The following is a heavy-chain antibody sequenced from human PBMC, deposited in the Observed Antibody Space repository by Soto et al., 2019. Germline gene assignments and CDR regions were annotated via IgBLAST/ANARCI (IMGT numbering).Heavy chain of an antibody. V-gene: IGHV3-73*02. D-gene: IGHD2-21*02. Sequence: EVQLVESGGGLVQPGGSLKLSCAASGFTFSDSTMHWVRQASGKGLEWVGRIRNKANSYATAYAASVKGRFTVSRDDSKNTAYLQMNGLKTEDTAVYYCTSSFVVVTAIAASWGKGTLVTVSS. CDR1: GFTFSDST. J-gene: IGHJ5*02. CDR3: TSSFVVVTAIAAS. CDR2: IRNKANSYAT.